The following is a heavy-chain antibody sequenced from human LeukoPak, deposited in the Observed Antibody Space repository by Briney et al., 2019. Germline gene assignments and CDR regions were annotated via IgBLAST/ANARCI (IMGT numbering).Heavy chain of an antibody. Sequence: GASVKVSCKASGGTFSSYAISWVRQAPGQGLEWMGRIIPIFGTANYAQKFQGRVTITTDESTSTAYMELSSLRSEDTAVYYCARDLAGSGSYYAGDPWGQGTLVTVSS. CDR1: GGTFSSYA. CDR3: ARDLAGSGSYYAGDP. CDR2: IIPIFGTA. J-gene: IGHJ5*02. D-gene: IGHD3-10*01. V-gene: IGHV1-69*05.